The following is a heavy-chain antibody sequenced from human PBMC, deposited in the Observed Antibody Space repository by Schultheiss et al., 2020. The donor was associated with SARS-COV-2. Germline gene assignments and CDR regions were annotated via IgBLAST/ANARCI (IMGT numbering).Heavy chain of an antibody. D-gene: IGHD1-20*01. V-gene: IGHV3-21*01. CDR3: AKDLGMTFDY. Sequence: GGSLRLSCAVSGFTFITYGMNWVRQAPGKGLEWVSSISSTSSYIYYADSVRGRFTISRDNAKNSLYLQMNSLRAEDTAVYYCAKDLGMTFDYWGQGTLVTVSS. CDR2: ISSTSSYI. CDR1: GFTFITYG. J-gene: IGHJ4*02.